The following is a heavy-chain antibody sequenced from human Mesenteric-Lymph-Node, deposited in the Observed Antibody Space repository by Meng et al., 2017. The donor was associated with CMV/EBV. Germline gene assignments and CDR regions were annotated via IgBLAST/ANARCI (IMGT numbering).Heavy chain of an antibody. CDR1: AFTFSTSW. J-gene: IGHJ5*02. CDR3: AKDPDSSGWYYDWFHP. Sequence: GESLKISCAASAFTFSTSWMDWVRQAPGKGLEWVSRIHSNGGFISYADSVRGRFTISRDNSKNTLYLQMNSLRADDTAVYYCAKDPDSSGWYYDWFHPWGQGTLVTVSS. CDR2: IHSNGGFI. D-gene: IGHD6-19*01. V-gene: IGHV3-74*01.